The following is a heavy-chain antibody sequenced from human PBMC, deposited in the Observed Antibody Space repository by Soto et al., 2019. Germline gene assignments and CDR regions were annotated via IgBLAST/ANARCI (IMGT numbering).Heavy chain of an antibody. CDR1: GFTFSSYA. CDR3: AKDALYDSSGYYYGVYY. CDR2: ISGSGGST. D-gene: IGHD3-22*01. Sequence: RLSCAASGFTFSSYAMSWVRQAPGKGLEWVSAISGSGGSTYYADSVKGRFTISRDNSKNTLYLQMNSLRAEDTAVYYCAKDALYDSSGYYYGVYYWGQGTLVTLSS. V-gene: IGHV3-23*01. J-gene: IGHJ4*02.